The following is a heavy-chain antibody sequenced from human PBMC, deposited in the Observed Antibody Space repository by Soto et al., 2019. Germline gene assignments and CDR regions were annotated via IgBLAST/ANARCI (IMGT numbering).Heavy chain of an antibody. CDR1: GFTFSSYS. J-gene: IGHJ3*02. V-gene: IGHV3-21*01. CDR3: ARDTEKQIDPRRRKGIDI. CDR2: ISSSSSYI. D-gene: IGHD2-8*02. Sequence: GGSLRLSCAASGFTFSSYSMNWVRQAPGKGLEWVSSISSSSSYIYYADSVKGRFTISRDNAKNSLYLQMNSLRAEDTAVYYCARDTEKQIDPRRRKGIDIWGQGTMVTVSS.